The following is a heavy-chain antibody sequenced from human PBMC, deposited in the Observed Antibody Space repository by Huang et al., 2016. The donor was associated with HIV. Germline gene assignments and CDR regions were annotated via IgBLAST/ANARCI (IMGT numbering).Heavy chain of an antibody. V-gene: IGHV4-34*02. CDR3: ARQWTILEWLLGLDV. CDR2: VNDSGAT. CDR1: GGSFTGNY. D-gene: IGHD3-3*01. J-gene: IGHJ6*02. Sequence: QMQLQQRGAGLLKPSETLSLTCGVSGGSFTGNYLTWIRQAPGKGLEWIGEVNDSGATTYNPSINGRGTISLDKSKRELSLNLRSVTAADTAVYYCARQWTILEWLLGLDVWGQGTTVIVSS.